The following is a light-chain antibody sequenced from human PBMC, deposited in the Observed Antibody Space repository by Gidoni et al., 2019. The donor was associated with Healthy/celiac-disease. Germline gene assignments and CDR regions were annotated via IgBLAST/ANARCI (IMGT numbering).Light chain of an antibody. CDR3: SSYTSSSTFV. CDR2: DVS. CDR1: SSDVGGYNY. V-gene: IGLV2-14*03. Sequence: QSALPQPASVSGSPGQSITISCTGTSSDVGGYNYVSWYQQHPGKAPKLMIYDVSNRPSGVSNRFSGSKSGNTASLTISGLQAEDEADYYCSSYTSSSTFVFGGGTKLTVL. J-gene: IGLJ2*01.